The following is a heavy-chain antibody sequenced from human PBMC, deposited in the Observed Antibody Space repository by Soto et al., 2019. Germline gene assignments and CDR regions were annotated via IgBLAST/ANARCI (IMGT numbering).Heavy chain of an antibody. D-gene: IGHD4-17*01. CDR3: AKDYGNFWDPLDY. J-gene: IGHJ4*02. CDR2: ITGSGDNR. V-gene: IGHV3-23*01. CDR1: GFTFSSYA. Sequence: EVKRLESGGGLVQPGGSLGLSCAASGFTFSSYAMSWIRQAPGKGLEWVSGITGSGDNRYYADSVKGRFTISRDNSKNTLYLQMNSLRVEDTAVFYCAKDYGNFWDPLDYWGQGTLVTVSS.